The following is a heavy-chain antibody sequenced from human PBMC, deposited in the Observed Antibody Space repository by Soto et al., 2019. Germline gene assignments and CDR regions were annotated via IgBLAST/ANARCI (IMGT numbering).Heavy chain of an antibody. CDR1: GGSISSDYDH. D-gene: IGHD2-21*02. CDR2: IHHSGSI. Sequence: QVQLQQSGPGLVKPSQTLSLTCTVSGGSISSDYDHWTWIGQSPGKGLEWIGYIHHSGSILYNPSLKSLVTISVDTAKNQFSLHLRYVTAADTAVYFCDKEAAAGDSLDVWGQGTTVTVSS. V-gene: IGHV4-30-4*08. J-gene: IGHJ6*02. CDR3: DKEAAAGDSLDV.